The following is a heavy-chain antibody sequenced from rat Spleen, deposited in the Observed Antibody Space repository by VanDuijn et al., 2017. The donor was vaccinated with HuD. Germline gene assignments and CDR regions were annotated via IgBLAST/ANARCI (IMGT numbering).Heavy chain of an antibody. J-gene: IGHJ2*01. CDR3: TTGGRNY. Sequence: EVQLVESGGGLVQPGRSLKLSRAASGFTFSDYSMAWVRPAPTKGLEWVASISYDGGSTYYRASVKGRFTISRDNAKSSLYLQMDSLRSEDTATYYCTTGGRNYWGQGVMVTVSS. D-gene: IGHD1-11*01. V-gene: IGHV5-20*01. CDR1: GFTFSDYS. CDR2: ISYDGGST.